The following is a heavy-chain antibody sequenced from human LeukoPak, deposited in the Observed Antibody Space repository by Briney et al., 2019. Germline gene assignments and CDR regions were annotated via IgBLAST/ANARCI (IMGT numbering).Heavy chain of an antibody. V-gene: IGHV4-61*05. J-gene: IGHJ5*02. CDR1: GVSISSSNSY. CDR2: IYYSGST. D-gene: IGHD3-10*01. Sequence: PSETLSLTCTVSGVSISSSNSYWGWIRQPPGKGLEWIGYIYYSGSTNYNPSLKSRVTISVDTSKNQFSLKLSSVTAADTAVYYCARQPFGLLWFGELLSGNWFDPWGQGTLVTVSS. CDR3: ARQPFGLLWFGELLSGNWFDP.